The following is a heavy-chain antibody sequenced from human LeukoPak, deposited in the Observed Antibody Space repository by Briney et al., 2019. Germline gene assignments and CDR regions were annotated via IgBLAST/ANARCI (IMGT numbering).Heavy chain of an antibody. V-gene: IGHV3-23*01. J-gene: IGHJ6*02. CDR2: ISGSGGST. CDR1: GFTFSSYA. CDR3: AKANLGYCSGGSCYSGPCGMDV. D-gene: IGHD2-15*01. Sequence: GGSLRLSCAASGFTFSSYAMSWVRQAPGKGLEWVSAISGSGGSTYYADSVKGRFTISRDNSKNTLYLQMNSLRAEDTAVYYCAKANLGYCSGGSCYSGPCGMDVWGQGTTVTVSS.